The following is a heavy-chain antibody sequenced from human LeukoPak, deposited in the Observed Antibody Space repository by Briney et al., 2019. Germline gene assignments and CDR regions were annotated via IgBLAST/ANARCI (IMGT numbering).Heavy chain of an antibody. V-gene: IGHV3-48*01. CDR3: ARAPGNYYDSTGYWYFDL. Sequence: GGSLRLSCTASGFSSSNYAMNWVRQAPGKGLEWLSYISTSSTTIHYADSVKGRFTSSREDARNSLYLQMNSLRAEDTAVYFCARAPGNYYDSTGYWYFDLWGRGTLVTVSS. D-gene: IGHD3-22*01. CDR2: ISTSSTTI. J-gene: IGHJ2*01. CDR1: GFSSSNYA.